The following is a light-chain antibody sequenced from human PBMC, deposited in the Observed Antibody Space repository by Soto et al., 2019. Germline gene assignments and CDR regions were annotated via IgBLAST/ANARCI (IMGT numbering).Light chain of an antibody. CDR2: DAS. V-gene: IGKV1-5*01. CDR1: QSVGTW. J-gene: IGKJ2*01. Sequence: DIQMTQSPSTLSASVGDSVTFTCRASQSVGTWLAWYQQKPGNAPKLLIYDASRLESGVPSRFSGSGSGTAFTLPISSLQPDDSATYYCQKYHVYNTFGQGTKLEIK. CDR3: QKYHVYNT.